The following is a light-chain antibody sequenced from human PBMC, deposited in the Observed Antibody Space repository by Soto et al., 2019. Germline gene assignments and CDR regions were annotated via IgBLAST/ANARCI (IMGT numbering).Light chain of an antibody. CDR3: QVCQVWDSINDHWV. J-gene: IGLJ3*02. V-gene: IGLV3-21*02. CDR2: DDN. Sequence: SYELTQPPSVSVAPGQTARIPCGGNNIGTNSVHWYQQKPGQAPVLVVFDDNDRPSGIPERLSGSNSGNTATLTISRVEAGDEADYYCQVCQVWDSINDHWVFGGGTKLTVL. CDR1: NIGTNS.